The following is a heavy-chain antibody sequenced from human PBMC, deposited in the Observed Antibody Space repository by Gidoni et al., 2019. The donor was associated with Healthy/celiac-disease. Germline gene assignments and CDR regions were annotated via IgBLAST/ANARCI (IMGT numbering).Heavy chain of an antibody. CDR2: ISYDGSNK. CDR1: GFTFSSYA. Sequence: QVQLVESGGGVVQPGRSLRLSCAASGFTFSSYAMHWVRQAPGKGLEWVAVISYDGSNKYYADSVKGRFTISRDNSKNTLYLQMNSLRAEDTAVYYCARDRYSSSSWFDYWGQGTLVTVSS. CDR3: ARDRYSSSSWFDY. D-gene: IGHD6-6*01. J-gene: IGHJ4*02. V-gene: IGHV3-30*01.